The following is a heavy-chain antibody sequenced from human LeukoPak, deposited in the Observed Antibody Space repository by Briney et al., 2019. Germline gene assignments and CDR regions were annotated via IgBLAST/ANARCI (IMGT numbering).Heavy chain of an antibody. Sequence: GGSLRLSCAGSGFTSSTYAMSWVRQAPGKGLEWVSAISSGRTTYYLDSVKGRFTISRDNSKNTLYLQMNSLRAEDTAVYYCARDFSSGSYGIGFYYYYYMDVWGKGTTVTISS. V-gene: IGHV3-23*01. CDR1: GFTSSTYA. J-gene: IGHJ6*03. D-gene: IGHD3-10*01. CDR3: ARDFSSGSYGIGFYYYYYMDV. CDR2: ISSGRTT.